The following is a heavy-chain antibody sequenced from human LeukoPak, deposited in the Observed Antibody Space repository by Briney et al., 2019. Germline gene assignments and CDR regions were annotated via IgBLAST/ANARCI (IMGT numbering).Heavy chain of an antibody. CDR1: GFTFHGSW. CDR2: MDPSGTQK. CDR3: AIWTSDSN. Sequence: GGSLRLSCAASGFTFHGSWMTWVRQVPGKGLEWVANMDPSGTQKRYVDSVRGRFTISKDNSGTSFYLEMSSLTVDDTAIYYCAIWTSDSNWGQGTLVTVSS. D-gene: IGHD4-11*01. V-gene: IGHV3-7*01. J-gene: IGHJ4*02.